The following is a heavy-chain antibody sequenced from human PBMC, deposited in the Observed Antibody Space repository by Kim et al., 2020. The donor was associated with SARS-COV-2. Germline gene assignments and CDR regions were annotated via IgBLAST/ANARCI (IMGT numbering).Heavy chain of an antibody. D-gene: IGHD2-2*01. V-gene: IGHV7-4-1*02. CDR1: GYTFTSYA. CDR3: ARAVVVPAANYFGVVILSYYYMDV. Sequence: ASVKVSCKASGYTFTSYAMNWVRQAPGQGLKWMGWINTNTGNPTYAQGFTGRFVFSLDTAVSTAYLQISSLKAEDTAVYYCARAVVVPAANYFGVVILSYYYMDVWGKGTTVTVSS. CDR2: INTNTGNP. J-gene: IGHJ6*03.